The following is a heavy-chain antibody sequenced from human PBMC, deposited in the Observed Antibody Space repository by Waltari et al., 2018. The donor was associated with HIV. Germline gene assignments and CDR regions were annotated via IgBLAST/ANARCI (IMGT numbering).Heavy chain of an antibody. D-gene: IGHD1-1*01. CDR1: GFNFSRYW. CDR3: ARDNWNDGLDI. J-gene: IGHJ3*02. Sequence: EVQLVESGGGLVQPGGSLRLSGAASGFNFSRYWMSCVRQASGKGLGWVANIKQDGSAKCYVGSVKGRFTISRDNAKNSLYLQMNSLRAEDTAVYYCARDNWNDGLDIWGQGTMVTVSS. CDR2: IKQDGSAK. V-gene: IGHV3-7*01.